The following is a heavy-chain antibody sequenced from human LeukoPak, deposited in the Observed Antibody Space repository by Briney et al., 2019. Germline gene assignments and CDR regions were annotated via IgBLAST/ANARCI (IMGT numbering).Heavy chain of an antibody. CDR3: ARVKLKYTGSHYYYYMDV. CDR2: IYSGGST. J-gene: IGHJ6*03. Sequence: GGSLRLPCAASGVSVSSNYMSWVRQAPGKWLEWVSTIYSGGSTYYVDSVKGRFTISRDNSKNTLYLQMSSLRPDDAAVYYCARVKLKYTGSHYYYYMDVWGKGTTVTVS. V-gene: IGHV3-66*02. D-gene: IGHD1-26*01. CDR1: GVSVSSNY.